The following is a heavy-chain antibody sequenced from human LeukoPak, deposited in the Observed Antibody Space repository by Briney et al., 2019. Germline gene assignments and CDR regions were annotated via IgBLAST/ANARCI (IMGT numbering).Heavy chain of an antibody. CDR3: ARGHSGWLDY. CDR2: IYYSGST. V-gene: IGHV4-59*01. CDR1: GVSISSYY. Sequence: SSETLSLTCTVSGVSISSYYWSWIRQPPGKGLEWIGYIYYSGSTNYNPSLKSRVTISVDTSKNQFSLKLSSVTAADTAVYYCARGHSGWLDYWGQGTLVTVSS. D-gene: IGHD6-19*01. J-gene: IGHJ4*02.